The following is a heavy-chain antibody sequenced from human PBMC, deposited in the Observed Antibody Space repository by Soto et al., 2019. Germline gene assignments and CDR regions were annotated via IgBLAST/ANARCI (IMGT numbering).Heavy chain of an antibody. CDR3: ARDLGNYYYAMDV. J-gene: IGHJ6*02. CDR2: IYYSGST. CDR1: GGSISSGDYY. Sequence: LSLTCTVSGGSISSGDYYWSWIRQPPGKGLEWIGYIYYSGSTKYNPSLKSRVTISADASKSQFSLKLSSVTAADTAVYFCARDLGNYYYAMDVWGQGTTVTVSS. V-gene: IGHV4-30-4*01.